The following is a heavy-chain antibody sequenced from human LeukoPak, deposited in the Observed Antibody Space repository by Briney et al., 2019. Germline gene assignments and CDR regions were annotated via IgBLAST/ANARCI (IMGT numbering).Heavy chain of an antibody. D-gene: IGHD1-7*01. CDR3: ARHITGTTLSWFDP. J-gene: IGHJ5*02. Sequence: PSETLSLTCTVSGGSISSYYWSWIRQPPGKGLEWIGYIYTSGSTNYNPSLKSRVTISVDTSKNQFSLKLSSVTAADTAVYYCARHITGTTLSWFDPWGQGTLVTVSS. CDR1: GGSISSYY. CDR2: IYTSGST. V-gene: IGHV4-4*09.